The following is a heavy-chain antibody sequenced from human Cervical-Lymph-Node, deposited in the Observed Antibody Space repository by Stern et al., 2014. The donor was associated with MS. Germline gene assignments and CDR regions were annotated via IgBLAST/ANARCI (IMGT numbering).Heavy chain of an antibody. J-gene: IGHJ5*02. V-gene: IGHV3-23*01. CDR1: GFTFSSFA. Sequence: EVQLLDSGGGLVQPGGSLRLSCAASGFTFSSFAMNWVRQSPGKGLEWVSAISGSGGVTYYADSVKGRFTISRDNSKNTLYLQMNSLRAEDTAVYFCAKDRVFWFGELSDFSNWFDPWGQGTLVSVSS. CDR2: ISGSGGVT. D-gene: IGHD3-10*01. CDR3: AKDRVFWFGELSDFSNWFDP.